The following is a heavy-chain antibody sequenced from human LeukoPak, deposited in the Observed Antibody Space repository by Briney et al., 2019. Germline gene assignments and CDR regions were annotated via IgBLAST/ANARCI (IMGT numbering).Heavy chain of an antibody. V-gene: IGHV3-30*02. J-gene: IGHJ4*02. CDR2: IRYDGTSQ. CDR1: GFTLSIYG. CDR3: AKVGCGWYQIDH. Sequence: GGSLRLSCATSGFTLSIYGMHWVRQAPGKWLEWVAFIRYDGTSQYYTDSVKGRFTISRDNSMNTMYLQMNSLRVEDTAVYYCAKVGCGWYQIDHWGQGTLVTVSS. D-gene: IGHD6-19*01.